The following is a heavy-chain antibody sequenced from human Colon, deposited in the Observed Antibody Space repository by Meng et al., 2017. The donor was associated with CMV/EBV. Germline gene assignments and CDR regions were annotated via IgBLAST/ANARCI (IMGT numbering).Heavy chain of an antibody. D-gene: IGHD3-16*01. V-gene: IGHV3-7*02. Sequence: VPLVEAGGGLVQPGGSLRLSCAASGFSFSSSWMFWVRQAPARGLEWTANVKPDGSDKFYVDSVKGRFTISRDNAKNSLYLQMNSLRVEDTAVYYCTGGGYWGQGILVTVSS. CDR1: GFSFSSSW. CDR2: VKPDGSDK. J-gene: IGHJ4*02. CDR3: TGGGY.